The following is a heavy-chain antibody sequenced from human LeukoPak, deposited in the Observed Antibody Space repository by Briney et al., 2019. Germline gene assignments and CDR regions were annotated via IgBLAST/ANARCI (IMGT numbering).Heavy chain of an antibody. V-gene: IGHV4-59*01. CDR1: GGSISSYY. D-gene: IGHD2-8*01. CDR3: ARDLMVRYYYYYMDV. CDR2: IYYSGST. J-gene: IGHJ6*03. Sequence: SETLSLTCTVSGGSISSYYWSWIRQPPGKGLEWIGYIYYSGSTNYNPSLKSRVTISVDTSKNQFSLKLSSVTAADTAVYYCARDLMVRYYYYYMDVWGKGTTVTVSS.